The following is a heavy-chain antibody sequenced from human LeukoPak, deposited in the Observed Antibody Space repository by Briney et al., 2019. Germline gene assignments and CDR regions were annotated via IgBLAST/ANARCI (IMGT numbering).Heavy chain of an antibody. J-gene: IGHJ3*01. CDR3: AIGQGVITWGGADVYDV. Sequence: GASVRVSCKASGYTFTNYGINWVRQAPGQRPEWMGWFSTYNGDTKYAQKLKGSVTLTADTLTSTAYMELRTLISDDTATYYCAIGQGVITWGGADVYDVWGQGTTVIVSS. CDR1: GYTFTNYG. D-gene: IGHD3-16*01. CDR2: FSTYNGDT. V-gene: IGHV1-18*01.